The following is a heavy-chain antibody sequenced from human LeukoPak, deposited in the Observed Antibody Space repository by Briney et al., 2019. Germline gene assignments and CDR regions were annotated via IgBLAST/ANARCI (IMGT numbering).Heavy chain of an antibody. Sequence: PGGSLRLSCAASGFTFSSSAMSWLRQAPGKGLEWVSTISGSGDSTYYADSVKGRFTISRDNSKNTLYLQMNSLRAEDTAVYYCAKAKTWDYYDSSGYYFDYWGQGTLVTVSS. CDR1: GFTFSSSA. CDR3: AKAKTWDYYDSSGYYFDY. CDR2: ISGSGDST. V-gene: IGHV3-23*01. J-gene: IGHJ4*02. D-gene: IGHD3-22*01.